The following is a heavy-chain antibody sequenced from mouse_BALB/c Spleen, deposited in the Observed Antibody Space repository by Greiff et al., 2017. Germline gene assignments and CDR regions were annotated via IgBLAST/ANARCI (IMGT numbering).Heavy chain of an antibody. V-gene: IGHV1S56*01. CDR2: IYPGNVNT. CDR3: ARGDYYGSLFDY. CDR1: GYTFTSYY. Sequence: QVQLKESGPELVKPGASVRISCKASGYTFTSYYIHWVKQRPGQGLEWIGWIYPGNVNTKYNEKFKGKATLTADKSSSTAYMQLSSLTSEDSAVYFCARGDYYGSLFDYWGQGTTLTVSS. D-gene: IGHD1-1*01. J-gene: IGHJ2*01.